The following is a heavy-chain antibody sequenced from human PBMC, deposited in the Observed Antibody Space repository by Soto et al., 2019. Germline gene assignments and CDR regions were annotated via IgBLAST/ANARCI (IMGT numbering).Heavy chain of an antibody. D-gene: IGHD6-25*01. CDR2: IKQDGSEK. J-gene: IGHJ4*02. CDR1: GFTFSNYL. Sequence: EVQLVESGGGLVQPGGSLRLSCAASGFTFSNYLMSWVRQAPGKGLEWVANIKQDGSEKYYVASVNGRFTISRDNAKNSLYLQMNSLRADDTDVYYCAREKRANGYFDYWGQGTLVTVSS. CDR3: AREKRANGYFDY. V-gene: IGHV3-7*01.